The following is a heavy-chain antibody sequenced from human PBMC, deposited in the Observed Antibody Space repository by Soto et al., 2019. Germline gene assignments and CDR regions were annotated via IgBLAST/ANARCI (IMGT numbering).Heavy chain of an antibody. J-gene: IGHJ4*02. CDR1: GYTFTDYG. CDR2: INSYNGVT. Sequence: QVQLVQSGAEVKKPGASVKVSCKASGYTFTDYGITWVRQAPGQGLQWMGWINSYNGVTNNAHSFQDRVSMTTDTSMSTASLELSSLRSDDTAVYYCARDRYNRGSFDYWGQGSLVTVSS. D-gene: IGHD1-1*01. CDR3: ARDRYNRGSFDY. V-gene: IGHV1-18*01.